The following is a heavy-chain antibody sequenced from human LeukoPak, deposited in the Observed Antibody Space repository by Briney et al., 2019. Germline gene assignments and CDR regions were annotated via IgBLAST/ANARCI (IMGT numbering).Heavy chain of an antibody. J-gene: IGHJ2*01. Sequence: GGSLRLSCAASGFTFSSYWMSWVRQAPGKGLEWVANIKQDGSEKYYVDSVKGRFTISRDNAKNSLYLQMNSLRAEDTAVYYCAREFRKSVGWYFDLWGRGTLVTVSS. CDR3: AREFRKSVGWYFDL. V-gene: IGHV3-7*01. CDR1: GFTFSSYW. CDR2: IKQDGSEK.